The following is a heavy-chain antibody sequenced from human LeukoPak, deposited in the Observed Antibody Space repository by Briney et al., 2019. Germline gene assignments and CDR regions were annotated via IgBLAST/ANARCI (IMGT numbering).Heavy chain of an antibody. CDR2: IYHSGSP. CDR1: GVSISSNNW. J-gene: IGHJ4*02. D-gene: IGHD1-1*01. V-gene: IGHV4-4*02. Sequence: PSETLSLTCAVSGVSISSNNWWGWVRQPPGKGLEWTGEIYHSGSPNYNPSLKSRITISVDKSRNHFSLNLSSVTAADTAVYYCARVNINNWHSCDYWGQGTLVTVSS. CDR3: ARVNINNWHSCDY.